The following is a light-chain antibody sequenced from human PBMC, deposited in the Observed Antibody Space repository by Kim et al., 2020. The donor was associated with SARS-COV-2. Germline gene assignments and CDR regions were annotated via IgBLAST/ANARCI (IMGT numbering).Light chain of an antibody. CDR3: QVWDSSSDHLV. CDR2: FDS. V-gene: IGLV3-21*04. J-gene: IGLJ2*01. Sequence: SYELTQPPSVSVAPGRTATITCGGNNIEGKSVHWYQQKPGQAPVLVIYFDSDRPSGIPERFSGSNSENTATLTISRVEAGDEADYYCQVWDSSSDHLVFGGGTKLTVL. CDR1: NIEGKS.